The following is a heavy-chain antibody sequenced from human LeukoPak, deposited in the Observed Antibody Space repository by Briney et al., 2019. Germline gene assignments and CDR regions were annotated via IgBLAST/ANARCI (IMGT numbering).Heavy chain of an antibody. V-gene: IGHV1-8*01. D-gene: IGHD4-17*01. CDR3: ARVNYGDYDYYYGMDV. CDR1: GYTFTSYD. Sequence: ASVKVSCKASGYTFTSYDINWVRQATGQGLEWMGWMNPNSGNTGYPQKFQGRVTMTRNTSISTAYMELSSLRSEDTAVYYCARVNYGDYDYYYGMDVWGQGTTVTVSS. CDR2: MNPNSGNT. J-gene: IGHJ6*02.